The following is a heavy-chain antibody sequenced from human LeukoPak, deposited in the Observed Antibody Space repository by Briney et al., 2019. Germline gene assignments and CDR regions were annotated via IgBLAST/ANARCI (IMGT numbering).Heavy chain of an antibody. CDR1: GFTFSSYA. D-gene: IGHD3-9*01. V-gene: IGHV3-23*01. J-gene: IGHJ4*02. Sequence: GSLRLSCAASGFTFSSYAMTWVRQAPGKGLEWVSALGDNDGRTFYADSVKGRFTTSRDNSKNTLYLQMNSLRAEDTAIYYCAKNGKDNYDMFFDYWGQGTLVTVSS. CDR3: AKNGKDNYDMFFDY. CDR2: LGDNDGRT.